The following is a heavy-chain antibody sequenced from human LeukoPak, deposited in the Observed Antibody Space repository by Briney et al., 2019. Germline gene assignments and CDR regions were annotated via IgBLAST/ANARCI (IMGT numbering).Heavy chain of an antibody. CDR3: ARGIHNSCDY. J-gene: IGHJ4*02. Sequence: GGSLRLSCAASGFTFSSYWMSWVRQAPGKGLEWVANINTDGSGKYYVDSVKGRFSISRDSAKSSMYLQMDSLRAEDTAVYYCARGIHNSCDYWGQGALVTVSS. CDR2: INTDGSGK. D-gene: IGHD6-6*01. V-gene: IGHV3-7*05. CDR1: GFTFSSYW.